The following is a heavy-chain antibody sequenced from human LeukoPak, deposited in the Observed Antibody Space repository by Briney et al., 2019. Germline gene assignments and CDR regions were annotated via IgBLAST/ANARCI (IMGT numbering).Heavy chain of an antibody. CDR1: GGSLSSYY. CDR2: IFNSGST. J-gene: IGHJ4*02. D-gene: IGHD3-22*01. CDR3: ASSYCDSRSYYRHFGY. V-gene: IGHV4-59*01. Sequence: SETLSLTCTVSGGSLSSYYWSWIRQPPGKGLEWIGYIFNSGSTNYNPSLKSRVTISGDTSKNQFSLKLSSVTAADTAVYYCASSYCDSRSYYRHFGYWGQGTPVTVSS.